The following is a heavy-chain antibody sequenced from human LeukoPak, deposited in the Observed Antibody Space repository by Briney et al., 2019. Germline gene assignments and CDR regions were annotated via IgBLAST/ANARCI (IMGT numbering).Heavy chain of an antibody. CDR1: GDSISSGNYY. CDR2: IYTGRSP. D-gene: IGHD6-13*01. J-gene: IGHJ5*02. Sequence: PSETLSLTCSVSGDSISSGNYYWTWIRQPAGKGLEWIGRIYTGRSPSYNPSLKSRVTMSLDTSKNQSSLNLRSVAAADRAVYYCAKDHGSWSNWFDPWGQGTLVTVSS. CDR3: AKDHGSWSNWFDP. V-gene: IGHV4-61*02.